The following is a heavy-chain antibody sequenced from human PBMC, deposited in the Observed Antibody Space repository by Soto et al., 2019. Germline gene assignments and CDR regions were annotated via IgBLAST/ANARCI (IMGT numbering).Heavy chain of an antibody. Sequence: GGSLRLSCAASGFTFSSYAMSWVRQAPGKGLEWVSAISGSGGSTYYADSVRGRFTISRDNSKNTLYLQMNSLRAEDTAVYYCAKPKLVVPAPDWFDPWGQGTLVTVSS. J-gene: IGHJ5*02. CDR2: ISGSGGST. CDR1: GFTFSSYA. CDR3: AKPKLVVPAPDWFDP. V-gene: IGHV3-23*01. D-gene: IGHD2-2*01.